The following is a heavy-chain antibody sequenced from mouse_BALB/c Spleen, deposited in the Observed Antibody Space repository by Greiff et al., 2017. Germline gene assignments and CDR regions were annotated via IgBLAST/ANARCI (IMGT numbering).Heavy chain of an antibody. Sequence: EVHLVESGAELVKPGASVKLSCTASGFNIKDTYMHWVKQRPEQGLEWIGRIDPANGNTKYDPKFQGKATITADTSSNTAYLQLSSLTSEDTAVYYCARNYGYDVAMDYWGQGTSVTVSS. J-gene: IGHJ4*01. CDR3: ARNYGYDVAMDY. CDR1: GFNIKDTY. V-gene: IGHV14-3*02. D-gene: IGHD2-2*01. CDR2: IDPANGNT.